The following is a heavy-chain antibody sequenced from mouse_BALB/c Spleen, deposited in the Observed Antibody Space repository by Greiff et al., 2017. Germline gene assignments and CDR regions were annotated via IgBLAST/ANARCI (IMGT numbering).Heavy chain of an antibody. J-gene: IGHJ3*01. CDR2: ISYSGST. CDR3: ARWGYDGFPWFAY. D-gene: IGHD2-3*01. V-gene: IGHV3-8*02. CDR1: GDSITSGY. Sequence: EVKLQESGPSLVKPSQTLSLTCSVTGDSITSGYWNWIRKFPGNKLEYMGYISYSGSTYYNPSLKSRISITRDTSKNQYYLQLNSVTTEDTATYYCARWGYDGFPWFAYWGQGTLVTVSA.